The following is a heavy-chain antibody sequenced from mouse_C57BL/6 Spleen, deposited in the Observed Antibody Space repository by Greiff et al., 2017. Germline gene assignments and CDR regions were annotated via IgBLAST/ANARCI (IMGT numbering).Heavy chain of an antibody. J-gene: IGHJ3*01. V-gene: IGHV10-1*01. Sequence: EVQRVESGGGLVQPKGSLKLSCAASGFSFNTYAMTWVRQAPGKGLEWVARIRSKSNNYATYYADSVKDRFTISRDDSESMLYLQMNNLKTEDTAMYSCVRQDWDRTDWGQGTLVTVSA. CDR1: GFSFNTYA. D-gene: IGHD4-1*01. CDR2: IRSKSNNYAT. CDR3: VRQDWDRTD.